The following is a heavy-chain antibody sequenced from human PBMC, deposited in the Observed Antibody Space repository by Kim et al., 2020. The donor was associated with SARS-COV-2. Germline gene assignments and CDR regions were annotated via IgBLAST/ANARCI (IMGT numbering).Heavy chain of an antibody. CDR3: ARRSSGWTQYYYYYDMDV. CDR2: INPNSGGT. V-gene: IGHV1-2*02. Sequence: ASVKVSCKASGYTFTGYYMHWVRQAPGQGLEWMGWINPNSGGTNYAQKFQGRITMTRDTSISTAYMELSRLRSDDTAVYYCARRSSGWTQYYYYYDMDVWGPGTTVTVS. CDR1: GYTFTGYY. D-gene: IGHD6-19*01. J-gene: IGHJ6*02.